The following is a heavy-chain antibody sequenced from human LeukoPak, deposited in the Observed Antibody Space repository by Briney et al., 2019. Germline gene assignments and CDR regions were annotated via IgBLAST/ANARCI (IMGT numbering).Heavy chain of an antibody. V-gene: IGHV3-23*01. CDR2: ISGSGGST. CDR1: GFTVSSNY. CDR3: ATSRFYLWSGYYQRLNDYYYYYMDV. Sequence: PGGSLRLSCAASGFTVSSNYMSWVRQAPGRGLAWVSAISGSGGSTYYADSVKGRFTISRDNSKNTLYLQMNSLRAEDTAVYYCATSRFYLWSGYYQRLNDYYYYYMDVWGKGTTVTVSS. J-gene: IGHJ6*03. D-gene: IGHD3-3*01.